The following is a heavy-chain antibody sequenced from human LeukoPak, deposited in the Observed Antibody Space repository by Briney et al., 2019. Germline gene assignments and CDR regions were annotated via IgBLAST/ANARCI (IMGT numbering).Heavy chain of an antibody. V-gene: IGHV3-7*01. Sequence: PGGSLRLSCLTSGFTFSSYWMSWVRQAPGKGLEWVANIKHDGSEKYYVDSVKGRFTISRDNAKNSVYLQMNSLRAEDTAVYYCARSGEYYYDSSVFDYWGQGTLVTVSS. D-gene: IGHD3-22*01. J-gene: IGHJ4*02. CDR2: IKHDGSEK. CDR3: ARSGEYYYDSSVFDY. CDR1: GFTFSSYW.